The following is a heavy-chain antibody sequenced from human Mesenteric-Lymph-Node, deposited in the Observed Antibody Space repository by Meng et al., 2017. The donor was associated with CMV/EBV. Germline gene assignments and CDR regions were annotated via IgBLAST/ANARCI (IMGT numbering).Heavy chain of an antibody. CDR2: IKQDGSEI. CDR1: GFSFSNHW. J-gene: IGHJ4*02. V-gene: IGHV3-7*01. CDR3: AREGMTTADFDF. D-gene: IGHD1-14*01. Sequence: GESLKIPCAASGFSFSNHWMSWVRQTPGKGLEWVANIKQDGSEIYYVDSVKGRFTISRDNAKNSLSLQMSSLRAEDRAVYYCAREGMTTADFDFWGQGTLVTVSS.